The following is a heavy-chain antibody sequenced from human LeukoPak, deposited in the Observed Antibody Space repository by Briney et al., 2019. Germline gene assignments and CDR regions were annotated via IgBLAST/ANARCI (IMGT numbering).Heavy chain of an antibody. CDR1: GFTFSTYA. CDR2: ISGSGGDT. CDR3: ARGITMIVDWFDP. Sequence: GGSLRLSCAASGFTFSTYAMIWVRQAPGKGLEWVSAISGSGGDTYYADSVKGRFTISRDNSKNTLYLQMNSLRAEDTAVYYSARGITMIVDWFDPWGQGTLVTVSS. J-gene: IGHJ5*02. D-gene: IGHD3-22*01. V-gene: IGHV3-23*01.